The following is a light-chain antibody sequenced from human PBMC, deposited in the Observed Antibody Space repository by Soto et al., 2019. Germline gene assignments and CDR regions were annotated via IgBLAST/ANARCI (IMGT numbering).Light chain of an antibody. CDR1: SNDVGRYNL. CDR3: SSYAGSNNFV. V-gene: IGLV2-14*02. Sequence: QSALTQPASVSGSPEQSITISCTGTSNDVGRYNLVSWYQQHPGKAPKVMIYEATKRPSGVSNRFSGSKSSNTASLTVSGLQAEDEADYYCSSYAGSNNFVFGTGTKLTVL. CDR2: EAT. J-gene: IGLJ1*01.